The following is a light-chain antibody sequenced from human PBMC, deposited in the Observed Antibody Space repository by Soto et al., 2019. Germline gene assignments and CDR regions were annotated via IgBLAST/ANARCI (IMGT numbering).Light chain of an antibody. CDR3: QKHSNWPLT. Sequence: EIVMTQSPATLSVSPGERASLSCRASQSVYSNLAWYQQKPGQAPRLLLYDSSTRATGVPARFSGSGSGTEFTLTISSLQSEDFEVYFCQKHSNWPLTFGGGTKVDI. CDR2: DSS. J-gene: IGKJ4*01. CDR1: QSVYSN. V-gene: IGKV3-15*01.